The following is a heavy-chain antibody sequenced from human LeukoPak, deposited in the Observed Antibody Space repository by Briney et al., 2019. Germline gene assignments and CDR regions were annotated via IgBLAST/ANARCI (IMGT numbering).Heavy chain of an antibody. J-gene: IGHJ4*02. V-gene: IGHV3-21*01. D-gene: IGHD4-23*01. CDR3: ARDTHSRYGGNENDY. CDR1: GFTFSSYS. CDR2: ISSSSSYI. Sequence: GGSLRLSCAASGFTFSSYSMNWVRQAPGKGLEWVSSISSSSSYIYYADSVKGRFTISRDNAKNSLYLQTNSLRAEDTAVYYCARDTHSRYGGNENDYWGQGTLVTVSS.